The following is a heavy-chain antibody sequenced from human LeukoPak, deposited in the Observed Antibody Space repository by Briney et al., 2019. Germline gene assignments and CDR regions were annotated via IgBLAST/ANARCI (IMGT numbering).Heavy chain of an antibody. Sequence: LGGSLRLSCAASGFTFSSYGMHWVRQAPGKGLEWVAVIWYDGSNKYYADSVKGRFTISRDNSKNTLYLQMNSLRAEDTAVYYCAKAYYYDSSGYLASWGQGTLVTVSS. J-gene: IGHJ4*02. CDR3: AKAYYYDSSGYLAS. D-gene: IGHD3-22*01. CDR1: GFTFSSYG. V-gene: IGHV3-33*06. CDR2: IWYDGSNK.